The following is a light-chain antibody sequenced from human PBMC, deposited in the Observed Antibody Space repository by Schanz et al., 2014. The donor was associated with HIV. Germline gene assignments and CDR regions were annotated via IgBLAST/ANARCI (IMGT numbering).Light chain of an antibody. CDR1: NNDIGSYTY. CDR3: CSYAGSSSLV. Sequence: QSVLTQPASVSGSPGQSITVSCTGSNNDIGSYTYVSWYQQHPGKAPKLMIYDVSNRPSGVSNRFSGSKSGNTASLTISGLQGEDEADYYCCSYAGSSSLVLGGGTKLTVL. J-gene: IGLJ3*02. CDR2: DVS. V-gene: IGLV2-23*02.